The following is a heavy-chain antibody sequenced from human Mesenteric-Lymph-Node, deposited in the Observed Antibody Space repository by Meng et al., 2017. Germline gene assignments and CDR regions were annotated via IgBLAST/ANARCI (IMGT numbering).Heavy chain of an antibody. J-gene: IGHJ3*02. Sequence: QMQLPHVGAVLLKPAETLSLTCAVYGGSFNGYDWSWIRQPPGKGLEWIGEINHSGSTNYNPSLKSRVTISVDTSKNQFSLTLNSVTAADTAMYYCAFVEAGTHQGAFNIWGQGTMVTVSS. D-gene: IGHD1-7*01. CDR2: INHSGST. V-gene: IGHV4-34*01. CDR1: GGSFNGYD. CDR3: AFVEAGTHQGAFNI.